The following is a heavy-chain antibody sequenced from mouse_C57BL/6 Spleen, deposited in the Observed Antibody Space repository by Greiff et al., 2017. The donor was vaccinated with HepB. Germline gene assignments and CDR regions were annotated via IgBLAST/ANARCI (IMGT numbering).Heavy chain of an antibody. Sequence: VQLQQPGAELVKPGASVKLSCKASGYTFTSYWMQWVKQRPGQGLEWIGEIDPSDSYTNYNQKFKGKATLTVDTSSSTAYMQLSSLTSEDSAVYYCARRGYDGYYGAMDYWGQGTSVTVSS. D-gene: IGHD2-3*01. CDR2: IDPSDSYT. J-gene: IGHJ4*01. CDR3: ARRGYDGYYGAMDY. CDR1: GYTFTSYW. V-gene: IGHV1-50*01.